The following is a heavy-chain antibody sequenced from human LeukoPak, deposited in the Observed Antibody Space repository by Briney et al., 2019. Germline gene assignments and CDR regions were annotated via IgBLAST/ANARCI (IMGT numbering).Heavy chain of an antibody. CDR1: GLTFSNYW. V-gene: IGHV3-30*03. CDR3: ASMIFSGAFDI. Sequence: PGGSLRLSCAASGLTFSNYWMSWVRQGPGKGLEWVAVISYDGSNKYYADSVKGRFTISRDNSKNTLYLQMNSLRAEDTAVYYCASMIFSGAFDIWGQGTMVTVSS. J-gene: IGHJ3*02. CDR2: ISYDGSNK. D-gene: IGHD3/OR15-3a*01.